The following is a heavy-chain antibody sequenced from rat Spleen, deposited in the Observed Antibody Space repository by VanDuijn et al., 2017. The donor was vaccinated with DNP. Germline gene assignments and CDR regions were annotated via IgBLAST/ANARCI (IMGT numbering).Heavy chain of an antibody. CDR2: ISYDGSNT. D-gene: IGHD1-2*01. CDR3: ERVPYYRSYLHWFPY. Sequence: EVQLVESGGGLVQPGRSLKLSCAASGFTFSDYNMAWVRQAPKKGLEWVATISYDGSNTYYRDSVKGRFTISRDNAKSTLYLQMDSLRSEDTATYSCERVPYYRSYLHWFPYWGQGTLVTVSS. CDR1: GFTFSDYN. V-gene: IGHV5-7*01. J-gene: IGHJ3*01.